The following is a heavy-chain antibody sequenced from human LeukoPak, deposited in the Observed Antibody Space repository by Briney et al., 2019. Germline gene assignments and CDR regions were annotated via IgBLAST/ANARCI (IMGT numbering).Heavy chain of an antibody. Sequence: PGGSLRLSCAASGFTFSSYAMSWVRQAPGKGLEWVSAISGSGGSTYYADSVKGRFTISRDNSKNTLYLQMNSLRAEDTAVYYCAKGKQQLVRNWFDPWARKPWSPSPQ. CDR1: GFTFSSYA. CDR2: ISGSGGST. CDR3: AKGKQQLVRNWFDP. J-gene: IGHJ5*02. V-gene: IGHV3-23*01. D-gene: IGHD6-13*01.